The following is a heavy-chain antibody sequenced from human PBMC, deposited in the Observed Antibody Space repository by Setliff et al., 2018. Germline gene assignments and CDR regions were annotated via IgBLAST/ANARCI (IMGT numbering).Heavy chain of an antibody. CDR3: ARDNTMVGATDY. V-gene: IGHV4-61*02. Sequence: SETLSLTCTVSGGSISSGTYYWSWIRQPAGKGLEWIGRLHTSGSIDYNPSLKSRVTISVATSKNQFSLRLRSVTAADTAVYFCARDNTMVGATDYWGLGTLVTVSS. J-gene: IGHJ4*02. CDR1: GGSISSGTYY. D-gene: IGHD1-26*01. CDR2: LHTSGSI.